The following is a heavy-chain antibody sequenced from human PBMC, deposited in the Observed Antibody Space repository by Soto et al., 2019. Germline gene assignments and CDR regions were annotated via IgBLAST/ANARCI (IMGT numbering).Heavy chain of an antibody. CDR2: INHSGST. D-gene: IGHD1-26*01. J-gene: IGHJ4*02. V-gene: IGHV4-34*01. CDR1: GGSFSGYY. CDR3: ARVPIVGATIGGYFDY. Sequence: TSETLSLTCAVYGGSFSGYYWSWIRQPPGKRLEWIGEINHSGSTNYNPSLKSRVTISVDTSKNQFSLKLSSVTAADTAVYYCARVPIVGATIGGYFDYWGQGTLITVSS.